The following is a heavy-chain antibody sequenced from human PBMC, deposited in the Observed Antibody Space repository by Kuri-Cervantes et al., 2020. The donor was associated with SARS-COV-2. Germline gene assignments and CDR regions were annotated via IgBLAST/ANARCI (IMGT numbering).Heavy chain of an antibody. J-gene: IGHJ3*02. CDR1: GGSISSGYY. Sequence: GSLRLSCTVSGGSISSGYYWGWIRQPPGKGLEWIGSIYHSGSTYYNPSLKSRVTISVDTSKNQFSLKLSSVTAADTAVYYCARDSRPGYSSGWYIDAFDIWGQGTMVTVSS. CDR2: IYHSGST. V-gene: IGHV4-38-2*02. D-gene: IGHD6-19*01. CDR3: ARDSRPGYSSGWYIDAFDI.